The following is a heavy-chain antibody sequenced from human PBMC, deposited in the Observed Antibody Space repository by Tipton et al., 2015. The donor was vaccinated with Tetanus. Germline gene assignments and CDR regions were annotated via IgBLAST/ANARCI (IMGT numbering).Heavy chain of an antibody. CDR2: IHYSGGT. V-gene: IGHV4-59*01. Sequence: TLSLTCTVSGGSISGYYWNWIRQLPGKGLEWIGYIHYSGGTNYNPSLTSAVTMSVDTAKNHFSLTVNSATAADTTVYYCAGETPGAGHFDYWGQGTPVTVSS. D-gene: IGHD1-14*01. CDR1: GGSISGYY. CDR3: AGETPGAGHFDY. J-gene: IGHJ4*02.